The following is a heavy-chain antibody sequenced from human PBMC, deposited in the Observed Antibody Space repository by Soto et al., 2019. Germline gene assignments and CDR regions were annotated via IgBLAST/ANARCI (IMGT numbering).Heavy chain of an antibody. CDR2: IYYIGST. CDR1: GGSISSDY. D-gene: IGHD6-13*01. CDR3: ARGLTGSWYAY. Sequence: GNLSLTCTVSGGSISSDYWSWIRQPPGKGLEWIGYIYYIGSTNYNPSLKSRPTISVDTSKSQFSLKLRSVTAADTAVYYCARGLTGSWYAYWGQGPLVTVS. V-gene: IGHV4-59*01. J-gene: IGHJ4*02.